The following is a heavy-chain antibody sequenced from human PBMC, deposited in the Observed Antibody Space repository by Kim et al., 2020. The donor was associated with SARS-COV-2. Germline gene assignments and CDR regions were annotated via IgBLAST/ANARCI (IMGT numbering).Heavy chain of an antibody. CDR1: GGSFSGYY. Sequence: SETLSLTCAVYGGSFSGYYWSWIRQPPGKGLEWIGEINHSGSTNYNPSLKSRVTISVDTSKNQFSLKLSSVTAADTAVYYCARGPRNYYDSSGYEGYYFDYWGQGTLVTVSS. CDR2: INHSGST. J-gene: IGHJ4*02. CDR3: ARGPRNYYDSSGYEGYYFDY. V-gene: IGHV4-34*01. D-gene: IGHD3-22*01.